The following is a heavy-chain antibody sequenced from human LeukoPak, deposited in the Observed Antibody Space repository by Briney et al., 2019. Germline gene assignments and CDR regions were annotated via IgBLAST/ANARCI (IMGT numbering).Heavy chain of an antibody. Sequence: GESLKISCKGSEYNFASYWIGWVRQMPGKGLEWMGIIYPDDSETRYSPSFQGQVTISADKSIGTAYLQWSSLKASDTAMYYCARGKNEGFDPWGQGTLVTVSS. CDR1: EYNFASYW. D-gene: IGHD1-1*01. CDR2: IYPDDSET. V-gene: IGHV5-51*01. J-gene: IGHJ5*02. CDR3: ARGKNEGFDP.